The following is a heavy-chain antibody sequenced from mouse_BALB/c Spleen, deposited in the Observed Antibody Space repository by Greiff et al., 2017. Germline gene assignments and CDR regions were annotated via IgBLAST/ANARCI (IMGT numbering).Heavy chain of an antibody. CDR3: ARYTKVFDY. CDR1: GYSITSDYA. V-gene: IGHV3-2*02. Sequence: VQLKESGPGLVKPSQSLSLTCTVTGYSITSDYAWNWIRQFPGNKLEWMGYISYSGSTSYNPSLKSRISITRDTSKNQCFLQLNSVTTEDTATYYCARYTKVFDYWGQGTTLTVSS. D-gene: IGHD2-12*01. CDR2: ISYSGST. J-gene: IGHJ2*01.